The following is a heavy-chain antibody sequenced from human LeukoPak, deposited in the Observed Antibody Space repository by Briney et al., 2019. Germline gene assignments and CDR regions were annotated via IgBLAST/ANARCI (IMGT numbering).Heavy chain of an antibody. D-gene: IGHD4-23*01. V-gene: IGHV3-74*01. CDR1: GFTFSTHW. CDR2: INTDGSST. J-gene: IGHJ4*02. Sequence: GGSLRLSCAASGFTFSTHWMHWVRQAPGKGLVWVSRINTDGSSTLYADSVKGRFTISRDNAKNTLYLQVNSLRAEDTAVYYCARGANYGGNLGVYWGQGTLVTVSS. CDR3: ARGANYGGNLGVY.